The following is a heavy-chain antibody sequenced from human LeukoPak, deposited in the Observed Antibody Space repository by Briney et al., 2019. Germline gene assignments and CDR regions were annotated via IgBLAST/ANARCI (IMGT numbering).Heavy chain of an antibody. CDR2: INPNSGGT. J-gene: IGHJ4*02. Sequence: GASVKVSCKASGYTFTGYYMHWVRQAPGQGLEWMGWINPNSGGTNYAQKFQGRVTMTRDTSISTAYMELSRLRSDDTAVYYCARDLGGYVWGGRFYYFDYWGQGTLVTVSS. CDR1: GYTFTGYY. CDR3: ARDLGGYVWGGRFYYFDY. V-gene: IGHV1-2*02. D-gene: IGHD3-16*01.